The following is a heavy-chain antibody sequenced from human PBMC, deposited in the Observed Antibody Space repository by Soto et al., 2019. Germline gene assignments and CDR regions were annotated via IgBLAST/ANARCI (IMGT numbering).Heavy chain of an antibody. CDR2: IYPGDSDT. V-gene: IGHV5-51*01. Sequence: PGESLKISCKVSGYSFTTNWIGGVRQMPGKGLEWMGVIYPGDSDTRYSPSFQGQVAISADKSINTAYLQWSSLKASDTAMYYCARHSGVAEDGTDWGQGTLVTVSS. CDR3: ARHSGVAEDGTD. CDR1: GYSFTTNW. D-gene: IGHD6-13*01. J-gene: IGHJ1*01.